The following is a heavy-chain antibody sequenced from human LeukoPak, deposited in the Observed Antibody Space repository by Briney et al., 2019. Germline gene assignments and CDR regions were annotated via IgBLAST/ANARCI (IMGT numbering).Heavy chain of an antibody. D-gene: IGHD2-8*01. V-gene: IGHV4-39*07. J-gene: IGHJ5*02. CDR3: ARDPNGVYNWFDP. Sequence: SKTLSLTCTVSGGSISSSSYYWGWIRQPPGKGLEWIGSIYYSGSTYYNPSLKSRVTISVDTSKNQFSLKLSSVTAADTAVYYCARDPNGVYNWFDPWGQGTLVTVSS. CDR1: GGSISSSSYY. CDR2: IYYSGST.